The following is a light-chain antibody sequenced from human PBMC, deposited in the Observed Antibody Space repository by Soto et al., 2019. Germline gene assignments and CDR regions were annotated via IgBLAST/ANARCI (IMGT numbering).Light chain of an antibody. V-gene: IGKV1-39*01. CDR2: AAS. Sequence: DIQMTQSPSSLSASVGDRVTITCRARQSISSYLNWYQQKPGKAPKLLIYAASSLQSGVPSRFSGSGSWTDFTLTISSLQPEDFATYYCQQSYSTPLTGGGGTKVEIK. J-gene: IGKJ4*01. CDR3: QQSYSTPLT. CDR1: QSISSY.